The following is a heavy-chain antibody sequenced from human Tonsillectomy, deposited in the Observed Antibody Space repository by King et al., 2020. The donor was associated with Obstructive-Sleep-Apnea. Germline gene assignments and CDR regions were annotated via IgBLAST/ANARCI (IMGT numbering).Heavy chain of an antibody. D-gene: IGHD3-22*01. Sequence: VQLQQSGPGLVKPSQTLSLICAISGDSVSSNSAAWNWIRQSPSRGLEWLGRTYYRSKWINDYAVSVKSRIIINPDTAKNTFSLQLNSVTPEDTALYYCARDSSGYAHLFDYWGQGTLVTVSS. V-gene: IGHV6-1*01. CDR2: TYYRSKWIN. CDR3: ARDSSGYAHLFDY. J-gene: IGHJ4*02. CDR1: GDSVSSNSAA.